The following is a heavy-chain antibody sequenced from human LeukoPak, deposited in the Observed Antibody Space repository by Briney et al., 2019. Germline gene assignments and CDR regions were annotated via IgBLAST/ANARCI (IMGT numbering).Heavy chain of an antibody. CDR1: GFTFSSYG. V-gene: IGHV3-30*02. D-gene: IGHD3-9*01. J-gene: IGHJ4*02. CDR2: IRYDGSNK. CDR3: ASISTYYDILTGYLY. Sequence: GGSLRLSCAASGFTFSSYGMHWVRQAPGKGLEWVAFIRYDGSNKYYADSVKGRFTISRDNSKNTLYLQMNSLRAEDTAVYYCASISTYYDILTGYLYWGQGTLVTVSS.